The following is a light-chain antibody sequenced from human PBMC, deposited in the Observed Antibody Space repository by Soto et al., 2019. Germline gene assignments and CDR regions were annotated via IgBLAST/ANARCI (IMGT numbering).Light chain of an antibody. Sequence: EIVLTQSPGTLSLSPGERATLSCRASQSVSSSYLAWYQQKPGQAPRLLIYGASSRATGIPDRFSGSGSGNEFPLTISRLEPEDVAVYYCQQYGSSPRTFGQGTKVEIK. CDR3: QQYGSSPRT. J-gene: IGKJ1*01. CDR2: GAS. CDR1: QSVSSSY. V-gene: IGKV3-20*01.